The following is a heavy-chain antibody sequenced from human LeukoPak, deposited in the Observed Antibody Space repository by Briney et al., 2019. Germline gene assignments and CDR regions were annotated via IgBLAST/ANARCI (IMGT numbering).Heavy chain of an antibody. J-gene: IGHJ5*02. CDR2: ISWNSGSI. D-gene: IGHD1-1*01. Sequence: GGSLRLSCAASGYTFDDYAMHWVRQAPGKGLEWVSGISWNSGSIGYADSVKGRFTISRDNAKNSLYLQMNSLRAEDTAVYYCAKDRRQLERLHWFDPWGQGTLVTVSS. CDR1: GYTFDDYA. V-gene: IGHV3-9*01. CDR3: AKDRRQLERLHWFDP.